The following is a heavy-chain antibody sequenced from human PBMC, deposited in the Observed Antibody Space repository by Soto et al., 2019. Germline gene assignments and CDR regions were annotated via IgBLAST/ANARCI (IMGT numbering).Heavy chain of an antibody. CDR2: LNGGTGQT. V-gene: IGHV1-3*01. CDR1: GYTFSTYA. D-gene: IGHD1-1*01. Sequence: QVQVVQSRAEVKKPGASVKVSCKASGYTFSTYAMHWVRQAPGQSLEWMGWLNGGTGQTRYSQKFQDRVIITRDTSASTGYMELSSLTSEDTAVYYCARGKGMEENYFYYGLDIWGQGTTVTVSS. CDR3: ARGKGMEENYFYYGLDI. J-gene: IGHJ6*02.